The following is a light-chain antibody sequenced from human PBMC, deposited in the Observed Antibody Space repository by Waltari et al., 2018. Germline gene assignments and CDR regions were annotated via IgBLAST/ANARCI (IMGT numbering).Light chain of an antibody. V-gene: IGLV1-51*02. CDR2: EGK. Sequence: QSVLTQPPSVSAAPGQRVTISCSGGSSNIGNNSVSWYRQFPGPAPKLLIYEGKARPAGLPGRCSGSKSGTSATLDITGLQAGDEADYYCGTWDSSLSGAVFGGGTHLTVL. J-gene: IGLJ7*01. CDR1: SSNIGNNS. CDR3: GTWDSSLSGAV.